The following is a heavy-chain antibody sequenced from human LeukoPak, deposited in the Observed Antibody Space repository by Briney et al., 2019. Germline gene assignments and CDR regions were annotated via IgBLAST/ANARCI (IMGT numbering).Heavy chain of an antibody. Sequence: GASVKVSCKASGYTFTSYGISWVRQPPGQGLEWMGWISAYNGNTNYAQKLQGRVTMTTDTSTSTAYMALRSLRSDDTAVYYCAGPSLYYYDGNGNVPWGYYYGMDVWGQGTTVTVSS. V-gene: IGHV1-18*01. CDR1: GYTFTSYG. D-gene: IGHD3-22*01. CDR3: AGPSLYYYDGNGNVPWGYYYGMDV. CDR2: ISAYNGNT. J-gene: IGHJ6*02.